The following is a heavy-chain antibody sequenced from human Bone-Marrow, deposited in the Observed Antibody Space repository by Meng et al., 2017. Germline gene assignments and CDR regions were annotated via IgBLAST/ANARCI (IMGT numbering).Heavy chain of an antibody. CDR3: ARDGVSSSWYMGLCAFDI. D-gene: IGHD6-13*01. J-gene: IGHJ3*02. V-gene: IGHV3-7*01. Sequence: GGSLRLSCAASGFTFSSYWMSWVRQAPGKGLEWVANIKQDGSEKYYVDSVKGRFTISRDNAKNSLYLQMNSLRAEDTAVYYCARDGVSSSWYMGLCAFDIWGQGTRVTGSS. CDR1: GFTFSSYW. CDR2: IKQDGSEK.